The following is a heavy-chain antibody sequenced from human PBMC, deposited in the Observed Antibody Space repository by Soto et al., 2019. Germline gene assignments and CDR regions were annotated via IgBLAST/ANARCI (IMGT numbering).Heavy chain of an antibody. CDR1: GYNFTNYW. Sequence: GESLKISCKGSGYNFTNYWIGWVRQMPGKGLEWMGIIYPDDSDTRYSPSFQGQATISVDKSISAAHLQWGSLKASDTAMYFCARQEGATVLFYYGMDVWGQGTTVTVSS. J-gene: IGHJ6*02. D-gene: IGHD1-26*01. CDR2: IYPDDSDT. CDR3: ARQEGATVLFYYGMDV. V-gene: IGHV5-51*01.